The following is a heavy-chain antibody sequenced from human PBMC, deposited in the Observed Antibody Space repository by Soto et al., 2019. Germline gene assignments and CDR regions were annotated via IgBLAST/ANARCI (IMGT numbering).Heavy chain of an antibody. D-gene: IGHD1-26*01. CDR3: ARIVVGVTVDL. V-gene: IGHV4-61*01. CDR2: ISHTGDT. Sequence: ESLSLTCTVSGASVWSDSYFWTWIRQPPGKGLEWIAYISHTGDTNYNPSLKSRVTISIDTSRNQFSLTVTSVTAADTAVYFCARIVVGVTVDLWGQGSLVTVSS. J-gene: IGHJ4*02. CDR1: GASVWSDSYF.